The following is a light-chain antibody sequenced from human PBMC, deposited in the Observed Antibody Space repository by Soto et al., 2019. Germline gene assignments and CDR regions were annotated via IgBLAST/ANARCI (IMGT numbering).Light chain of an antibody. J-gene: IGLJ2*01. Sequence: QSVLTQPPSVSGAPGQRVTISCTGSSSNIGAGYDVHWYQQLPGTAPKLLIYVNSNRPSGLPDRFSGSKSGTSASLAITGLQAEYEADYYCQSYDSSLSVVFGGWTKLTVL. V-gene: IGLV1-40*01. CDR1: SSNIGAGYD. CDR2: VNS. CDR3: QSYDSSLSVV.